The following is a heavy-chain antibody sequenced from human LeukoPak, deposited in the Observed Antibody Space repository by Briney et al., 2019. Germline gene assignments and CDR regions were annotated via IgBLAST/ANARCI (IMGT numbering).Heavy chain of an antibody. V-gene: IGHV3-33*01. J-gene: IGHJ4*02. Sequence: GRSLRLSCAASGFTFSSYGMHWVRQAPGKGLEWVAVIWYDGSNKYYVDSVNGRFTISRDNSKNTLYLQMNSLRAEDTAVYYCARDQNEGYGDYFYYFDYWGQGTLVTGSS. D-gene: IGHD4-17*01. CDR2: IWYDGSNK. CDR3: ARDQNEGYGDYFYYFDY. CDR1: GFTFSSYG.